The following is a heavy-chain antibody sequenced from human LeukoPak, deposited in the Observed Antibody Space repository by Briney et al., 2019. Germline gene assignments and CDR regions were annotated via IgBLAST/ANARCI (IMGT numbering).Heavy chain of an antibody. CDR1: GFTFTNNF. V-gene: IGHV3-7*01. D-gene: IGHD2-8*01. Sequence: GGSLRLSCAASGFTFTNNFMSWVRQVPGKGLEWVANIKQDGSETTYADSVRGRFTIFRDNAKDSVYLQMNSLRAEDSAVYYCARKNGLDYWGQGTLVTVSS. CDR3: ARKNGLDY. J-gene: IGHJ4*02. CDR2: IKQDGSET.